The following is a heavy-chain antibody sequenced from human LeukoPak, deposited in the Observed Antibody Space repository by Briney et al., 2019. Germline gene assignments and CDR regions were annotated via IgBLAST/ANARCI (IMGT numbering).Heavy chain of an antibody. V-gene: IGHV4-30-4*01. CDR1: GGSISSGDYY. J-gene: IGHJ4*02. D-gene: IGHD2-2*01. CDR2: IYYSGST. Sequence: PSQTLSLTCTVSGGSISSGDYYWSWIRQPPGKGLEWIGYIYYSGSTYYNPSLKSRVTISVDTSKNQFSLKLSSVTAADTAVYYCARDRGARYCSSTSCYDHYFDYWGQGTLVTVSS. CDR3: ARDRGARYCSSTSCYDHYFDY.